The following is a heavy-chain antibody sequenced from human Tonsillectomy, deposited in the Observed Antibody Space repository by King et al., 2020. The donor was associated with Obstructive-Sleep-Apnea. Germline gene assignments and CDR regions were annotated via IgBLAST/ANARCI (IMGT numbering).Heavy chain of an antibody. CDR2: FDAEDGET. CDR3: ATQNLNSSGWYSEGTFYYYYGMDV. D-gene: IGHD6-19*01. J-gene: IGHJ6*02. CDR1: GYTLTELS. V-gene: IGHV1-24*01. Sequence: QLGQAGAEVKKPGASVKVSCKVSGYTLTELSMHWVRQAPGKGLEWMGGFDAEDGETIYAQKFQGRVTMTEDTSTDTAYMELSSLRSEDTAVYYCATQNLNSSGWYSEGTFYYYYGMDVWGQGTTVTVSS.